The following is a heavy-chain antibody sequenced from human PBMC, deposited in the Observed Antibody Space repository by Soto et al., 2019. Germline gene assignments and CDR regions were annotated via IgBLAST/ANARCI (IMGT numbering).Heavy chain of an antibody. CDR2: INQDGSEE. CDR1: GFTLSTYW. CDR3: AREVNPFHYGMDV. V-gene: IGHV3-7*01. Sequence: PVGSLRLSCAASGFTLSTYWMSWVRQAPGKGLEWVANINQDGSEEYYVDSVEGRFTISRDNSKNSLYLQMNSLRAEDTAAYYCAREVNPFHYGMDVWGQGTTVTVSS. J-gene: IGHJ6*02. D-gene: IGHD2-21*01.